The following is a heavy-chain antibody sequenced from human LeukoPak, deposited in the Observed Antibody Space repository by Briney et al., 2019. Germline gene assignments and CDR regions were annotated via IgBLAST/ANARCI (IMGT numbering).Heavy chain of an antibody. V-gene: IGHV3-33*06. CDR2: IWYDGSNK. D-gene: IGHD6-13*01. Sequence: GGSLRLSCAASVFTFSSYGMHWVRQAPGKGLEGVAVIWYDGSNKYYADSVKGRFTISRDNSKNTLYLQMNSLRAEDTAVYYCAKEEDCIAAAGPLAFDIWGQGTMVTVSS. CDR1: VFTFSSYG. J-gene: IGHJ3*02. CDR3: AKEEDCIAAAGPLAFDI.